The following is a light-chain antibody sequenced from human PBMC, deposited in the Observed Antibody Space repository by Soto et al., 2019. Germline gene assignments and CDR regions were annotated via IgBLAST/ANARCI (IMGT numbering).Light chain of an antibody. CDR3: QKYNGAPWT. CDR1: QGINNY. J-gene: IGKJ1*01. Sequence: DIPMTQSASSLSASVGDRVTITCRASQGINNYLAWYQQKPGQVPKLLIYGASTLQSGVPSRFNGRGSGTEFTLNISSLQPEDVAIYYCQKYNGAPWTFGQGTKVEIK. V-gene: IGKV1-27*01. CDR2: GAS.